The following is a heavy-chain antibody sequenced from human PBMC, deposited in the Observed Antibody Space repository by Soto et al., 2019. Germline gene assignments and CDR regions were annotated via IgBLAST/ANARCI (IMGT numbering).Heavy chain of an antibody. CDR3: ARDWPITGTIYDY. V-gene: IGHV3-11*01. D-gene: IGHD1-7*01. J-gene: IGHJ4*02. CDR1: GFTFSDYY. CDR2: ISSSGSTI. Sequence: GGSLRLSCAASGFTFSDYYMSWIRQAPGKGLEWVSYISSSGSTIYYADSVKGRFTISRDNAKNSLYLQMNSLRTEDTAVYYCARDWPITGTIYDYWGQGTLVTVSS.